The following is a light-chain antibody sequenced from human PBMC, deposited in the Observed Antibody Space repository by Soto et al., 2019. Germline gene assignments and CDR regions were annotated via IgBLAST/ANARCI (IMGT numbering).Light chain of an antibody. Sequence: EIVLTQSPATLSLSPGERATLSCRASQSVRNYLAWYQQKPGQAPRLLIYDAFNRATGIPTRFSGSGSGTDFTLTISSLEPEDFAVYYCQPRSRWSFTFGPGTKVDFK. CDR1: QSVRNY. CDR3: QPRSRWSFT. J-gene: IGKJ3*01. CDR2: DAF. V-gene: IGKV3-11*01.